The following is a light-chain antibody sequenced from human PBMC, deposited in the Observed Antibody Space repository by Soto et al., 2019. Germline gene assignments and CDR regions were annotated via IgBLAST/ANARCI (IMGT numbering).Light chain of an antibody. CDR3: QQSYSTPQT. J-gene: IGKJ1*01. CDR2: AAS. Sequence: DIQMTQSPSSRSAAVGDRVTITCRARQSSSSYLNWYQQKAGQGPKLLIYAASSLQSGVPSRFSGSGSGTDFTLTISSLQPEDFATYYCQQSYSTPQTFGQGTKVEIK. CDR1: QSSSSY. V-gene: IGKV1-39*01.